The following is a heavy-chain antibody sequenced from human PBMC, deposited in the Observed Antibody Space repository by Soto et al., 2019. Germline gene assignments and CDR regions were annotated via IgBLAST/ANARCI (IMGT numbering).Heavy chain of an antibody. J-gene: IGHJ4*02. CDR1: GLTFRTYA. V-gene: IGHV3-23*01. CDR2: ISGSGGST. D-gene: IGHD2-15*01. CDR3: AKWTCSGRSCYFDY. Sequence: EVQLLESGGGLVQPGGSLRLSCAAPGLTFRTYAMTWVRQAPGKGLEWVSIISGSGGSTYYADSVKGRFTVSRDNXXNTLYVQMNSLRAEDTAVYYWAKWTCSGRSCYFDYWGQGTLFTVSS.